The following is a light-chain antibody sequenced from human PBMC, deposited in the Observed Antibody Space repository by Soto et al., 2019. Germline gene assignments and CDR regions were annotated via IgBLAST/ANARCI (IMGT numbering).Light chain of an antibody. CDR1: QSVNSN. CDR2: GIS. V-gene: IGKV3D-15*01. Sequence: EIVMTQSPATLSVSPGEIATLSFRASQSVNSNYLAWYQQKPGQAPRLLIYGISKRATDIPDRFSGSGSGTEFTLTISSLQPEDFATYYCQQHGQWPITFGQGTRLEIK. CDR3: QQHGQWPIT. J-gene: IGKJ5*01.